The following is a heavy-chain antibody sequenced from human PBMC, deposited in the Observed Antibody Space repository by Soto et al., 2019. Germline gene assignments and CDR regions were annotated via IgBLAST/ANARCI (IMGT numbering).Heavy chain of an antibody. CDR2: IYYSGST. CDR1: GGSISSYY. V-gene: IGHV4-59*08. D-gene: IGHD7-27*01. Sequence: SETLSLTCTVSGGSISSYYWSWIRQPPGKGLEWIGYIYYSGSTNYNPSLKSRVTISVDTSKNQFSLKLSSVTAADTAVYYCAKSPNPGSATSSYYGMDVWGQGTTVTVSS. CDR3: AKSPNPGSATSSYYGMDV. J-gene: IGHJ6*02.